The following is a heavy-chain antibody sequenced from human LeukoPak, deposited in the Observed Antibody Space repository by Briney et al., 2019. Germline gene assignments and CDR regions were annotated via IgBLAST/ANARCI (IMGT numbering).Heavy chain of an antibody. J-gene: IGHJ4*02. D-gene: IGHD3-10*01. CDR2: ISSSSSTI. CDR1: GFIFSSYS. V-gene: IGHV3-48*04. Sequence: GGSLRLSCAASGFIFSSYSMNWVRQAPGKGLEWVSYISSSSSTIYYADSVKGRFTISRDNAKNSLYLQMNSLRAEDTALYYCAKGVINMVRGVTDYWGQGTLVTVSS. CDR3: AKGVINMVRGVTDY.